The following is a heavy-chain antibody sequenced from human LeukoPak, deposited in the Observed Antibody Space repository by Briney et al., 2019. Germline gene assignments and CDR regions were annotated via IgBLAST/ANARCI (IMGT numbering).Heavy chain of an antibody. CDR2: IYYSGST. J-gene: IGHJ4*02. CDR1: GGSISSNSYY. CDR3: ARDVDGSYSIDY. V-gene: IGHV4-39*02. D-gene: IGHD1-26*01. Sequence: PSETLSLTCAVSGGSISSNSYYWGWIRQPPGKGLEWIGSIYYSGSTYYNPSLKSRVTISVDTSKNQFSLKLSFVTAADTAVYYCARDVDGSYSIDYWGQGTLVTVSS.